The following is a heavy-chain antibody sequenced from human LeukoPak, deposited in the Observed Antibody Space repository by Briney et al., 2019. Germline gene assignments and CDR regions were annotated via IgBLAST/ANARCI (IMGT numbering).Heavy chain of an antibody. CDR2: ISYDGSNK. Sequence: GGSLRLSCAASGYTFSSYAMHWARQAPGKGLEWVAVISYDGSNKYYADSVKGRFTISRDNSKNTLYLQMNSLRAEDTAVYYCARVRSTPLLLNNWFDPWGQGTLVTVSS. CDR3: ARVRSTPLLLNNWFDP. D-gene: IGHD2-15*01. V-gene: IGHV3-30*04. CDR1: GYTFSSYA. J-gene: IGHJ5*02.